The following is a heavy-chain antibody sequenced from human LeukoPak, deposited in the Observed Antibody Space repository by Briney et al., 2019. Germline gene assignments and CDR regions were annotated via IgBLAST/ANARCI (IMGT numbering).Heavy chain of an antibody. D-gene: IGHD1-26*01. J-gene: IGHJ4*02. CDR1: GFTFSTST. Sequence: GGSLRLSCVASGFTFSTSTISWIRQAPGKGLEWVSAIGGRSSSTYYASSAKGRFTISRDNSKNMLYLQMNSLRGDDTAIYYCAKEAVVGASGCFDSWGQGTLVAVSS. V-gene: IGHV3-23*01. CDR2: IGGRSSST. CDR3: AKEAVVGASGCFDS.